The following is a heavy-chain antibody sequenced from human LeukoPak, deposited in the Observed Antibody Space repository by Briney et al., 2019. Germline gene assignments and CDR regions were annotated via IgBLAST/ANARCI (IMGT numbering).Heavy chain of an antibody. CDR2: IYYSGST. J-gene: IGHJ5*02. D-gene: IGHD6-13*01. CDR3: ARLSSSWYWFDP. CDR1: GGSISSYY. V-gene: IGHV4-59*08. Sequence: PSETLSLTCTVSGGSISSYYWSWIRQPPGKGLEWIGYIYYSGSTNYNPSFKSRVTISVDTSKNQFSLKLSSVAAADTAVYYCARLSSSWYWFDPWGQGTLVTVSS.